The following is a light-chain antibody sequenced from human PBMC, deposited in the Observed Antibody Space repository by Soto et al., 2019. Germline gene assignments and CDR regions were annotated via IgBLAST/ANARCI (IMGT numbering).Light chain of an antibody. CDR3: QQYYHTPLT. V-gene: IGKV4-1*01. Sequence: DIVMTQSPDSLAVSLGERATINCKSSQSVLYSSNTKNYLAWYQQKAGQPPKLLIYWASTRESGVPDRFSVSGSGTDFTLTISSLQAGDVAVYYCQQYYHTPLTFGPGTKVDIK. CDR1: QSVLYSSNTKNY. J-gene: IGKJ3*01. CDR2: WAS.